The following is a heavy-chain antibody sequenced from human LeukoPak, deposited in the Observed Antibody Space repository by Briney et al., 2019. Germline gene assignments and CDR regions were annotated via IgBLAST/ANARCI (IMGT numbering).Heavy chain of an antibody. D-gene: IGHD3-10*01. CDR1: GGSISSSNYY. V-gene: IGHV4-39*07. CDR3: ARVMVRGVIYYYYYGMDV. Sequence: SETLSLTCTVSGGSISSSNYYWGWIRQPPGKGLEWIGSLSYSGNTFYNPSLKSRVTVSVDTSKRQFSLKLNSVTAADTAVYYCARVMVRGVIYYYYYGMDVWGQGTTVTVSS. J-gene: IGHJ6*02. CDR2: LSYSGNT.